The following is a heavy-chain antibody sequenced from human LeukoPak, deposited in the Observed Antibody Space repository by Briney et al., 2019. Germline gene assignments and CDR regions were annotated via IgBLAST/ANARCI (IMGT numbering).Heavy chain of an antibody. J-gene: IGHJ4*02. CDR1: GGSFSGYY. D-gene: IGHD6-13*01. V-gene: IGHV4-34*01. CDR3: ARKESIAALPPDFDY. CDR2: INHSGST. Sequence: SETLSLTCAVYGGSFSGYYWSWIRQPPGKGLEWIGEINHSGSTNYNPSFKSRVTISVDTSKNQFSLKLSSVTAADTAVYYCARKESIAALPPDFDYWVQGTLVTVSS.